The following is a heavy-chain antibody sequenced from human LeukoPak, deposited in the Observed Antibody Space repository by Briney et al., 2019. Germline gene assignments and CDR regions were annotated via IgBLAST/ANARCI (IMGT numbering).Heavy chain of an antibody. CDR2: INPNSGGT. J-gene: IGHJ6*03. Sequence: ASVTVSCKASVYTFTVYYMHWVRQAPGQGREWMGWINPNSGGTNYAQKFQGRVTMTRDTSISTAYMELSRLRSDDTAVYYCARGDYYYYYYMDVWGKGTMVTVSS. V-gene: IGHV1-2*02. CDR3: ARGDYYYYYYMDV. CDR1: VYTFTVYY.